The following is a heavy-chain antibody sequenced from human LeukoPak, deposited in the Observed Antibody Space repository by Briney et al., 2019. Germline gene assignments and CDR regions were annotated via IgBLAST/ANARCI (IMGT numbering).Heavy chain of an antibody. V-gene: IGHV3-21*01. Sequence: GGSLRLSCAASGFTFRTYGMHWVRQAPGKGLEWVSSLSTSSSYIYYADSVKGRFTVSRDNARNSLELQMNSLRAEDTAVYYCARSRRDGDYLFNAFDIWGQGTMVTVSS. CDR1: GFTFRTYG. CDR3: ARSRRDGDYLFNAFDI. CDR2: LSTSSSYI. J-gene: IGHJ3*02. D-gene: IGHD4-17*01.